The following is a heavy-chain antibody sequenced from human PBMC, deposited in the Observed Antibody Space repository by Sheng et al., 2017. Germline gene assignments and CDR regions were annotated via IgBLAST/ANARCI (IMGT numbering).Heavy chain of an antibody. CDR3: ARGEYQLLVFDY. D-gene: IGHD2-2*01. Sequence: QVQLQESGPGLVKPSQTLSLTCTVSGGSISSGSYYWSWIRQPAGKGLEWIGRIYTSGSTNYNPSLKSRVTISVDTSKNQFSLKLSSVTAADTAVYYCARGEYQLLVFDYWGQGTLVTVSS. CDR2: IYTSGST. J-gene: IGHJ4*02. V-gene: IGHV4-61*02. CDR1: GGSISSGSYY.